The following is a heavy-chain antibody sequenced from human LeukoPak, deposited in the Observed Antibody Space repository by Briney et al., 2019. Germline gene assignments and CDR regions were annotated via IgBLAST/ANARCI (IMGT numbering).Heavy chain of an antibody. CDR3: ARVSRALFDY. Sequence: PSETLSLTCTVSGGSISSYYWSWIRQPPGKGLEWIGYIYYSGSTNYNPSLKSRVTISVDTSKNQFSLKLSSVTAADTAVYYCARVSRALFDYWGRGTLVTVSS. CDR1: GGSISSYY. J-gene: IGHJ4*02. V-gene: IGHV4-59*01. CDR2: IYYSGST.